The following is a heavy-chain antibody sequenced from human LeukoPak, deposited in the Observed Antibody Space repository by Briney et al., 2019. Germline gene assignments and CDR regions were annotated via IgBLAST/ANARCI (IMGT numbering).Heavy chain of an antibody. Sequence: ASVKVSCKASGYTFTSYAMHWVRQAPGQRLEWMRWINAGNGNTKYSQKFQGRVTITRDTSASTAYMELSSLRSEDTAVYYCARGLWFGEIYYFDYWGQGTLVTVSS. J-gene: IGHJ4*02. CDR1: GYTFTSYA. V-gene: IGHV1-3*01. CDR2: INAGNGNT. CDR3: ARGLWFGEIYYFDY. D-gene: IGHD3-10*01.